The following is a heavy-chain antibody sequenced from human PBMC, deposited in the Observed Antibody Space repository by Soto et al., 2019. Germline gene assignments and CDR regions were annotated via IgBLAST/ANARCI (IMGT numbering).Heavy chain of an antibody. D-gene: IGHD2-21*02. CDR1: GFSFTNYW. Sequence: PGESLKISCKGSGFSFTNYWIGWVRQMPGKGLEWMGIIYPGDSDTRYSPSFQGQVTISADKSISTAYLQWSSLKASDTAMYYCARLGAYCGGDPCRWFDPWGQGTLVTVSS. CDR2: IYPGDSDT. CDR3: ARLGAYCGGDPCRWFDP. J-gene: IGHJ5*02. V-gene: IGHV5-51*01.